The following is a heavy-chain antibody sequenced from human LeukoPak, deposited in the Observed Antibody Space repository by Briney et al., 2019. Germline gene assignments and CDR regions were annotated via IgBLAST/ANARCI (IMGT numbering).Heavy chain of an antibody. CDR3: AKGDFYGSGRDYYYYMDV. CDR2: ISGSGGRT. CDR1: GFTFSSYW. D-gene: IGHD3-10*01. V-gene: IGHV3-23*01. J-gene: IGHJ6*03. Sequence: GGSLRLSRAASGFTFSSYWMSWVRQAPGKGLEWVSAISGSGGRTYYADSVKGRFTISRDNSKNTLYLQMNSLRAEDTAVYNCAKGDFYGSGRDYYYYMDVWGKGTTVTISS.